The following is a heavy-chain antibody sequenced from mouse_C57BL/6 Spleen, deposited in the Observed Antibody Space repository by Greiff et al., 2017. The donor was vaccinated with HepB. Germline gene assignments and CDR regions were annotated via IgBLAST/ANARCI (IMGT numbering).Heavy chain of an antibody. D-gene: IGHD1-1*01. CDR1: GYAFTNYL. CDR3: ARSVTTVARGDY. V-gene: IGHV1-54*01. J-gene: IGHJ2*01. Sequence: VMLVESGAELVRPGTSVKVSCKASGYAFTNYLIEWVKQRPGQGLEWIGVINPGSGGTNYNEKFKGKATLTADKSSSTAYMQLSSLTSEDSAVYFCARSVTTVARGDYWGQGTTLTVSS. CDR2: INPGSGGT.